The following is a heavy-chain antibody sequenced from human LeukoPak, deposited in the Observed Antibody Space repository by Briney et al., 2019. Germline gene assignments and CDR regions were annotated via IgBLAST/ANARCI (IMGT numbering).Heavy chain of an antibody. CDR3: ARTTLPVTIFGVPAGFDP. CDR2: IYHSGST. CDR1: GGSISSGGYY. D-gene: IGHD3-3*01. J-gene: IGHJ5*02. Sequence: SETLSLTCTVSGGSISSGGYYWSWIRQPPGKGLEWIGYIYHSGSTYYNPSLKSRVTISVDRSKNQFSLKLSSVTAADTAVYYCARTTLPVTIFGVPAGFDPWGQGTLVTVSS. V-gene: IGHV4-30-2*01.